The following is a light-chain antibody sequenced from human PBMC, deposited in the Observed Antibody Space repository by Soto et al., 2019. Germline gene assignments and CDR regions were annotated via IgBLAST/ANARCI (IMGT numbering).Light chain of an antibody. J-gene: IGKJ1*01. CDR1: QSISSY. CDR3: QQSDSTPRT. Sequence: DIPMTQSPSSLSASVGDRVTITCRASQSISSYLNWYQEKPGKAPKLLIYAASSLQSGVPSRFSGSGSGTNFTLTISSLQPEDFATYYCQQSDSTPRTFGQGTKVEIE. V-gene: IGKV1-39*01. CDR2: AAS.